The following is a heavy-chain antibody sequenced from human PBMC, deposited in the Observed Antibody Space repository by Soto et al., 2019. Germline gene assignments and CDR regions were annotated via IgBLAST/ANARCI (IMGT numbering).Heavy chain of an antibody. J-gene: IGHJ4*02. V-gene: IGHV4-59*02. D-gene: IGHD6-19*01. CDR1: GGSVISYY. CDR3: ARDIAVAAPDY. Sequence: SETLSLTCTVSGGSVISYYWNWVRQSPGKGLEWMGYVSSSGRTSYNPSLRSRVIMSIDTSKNQFSLKLRSVTAADTAVYYCARDIAVAAPDYWGQGTLVTVPQ. CDR2: VSSSGRT.